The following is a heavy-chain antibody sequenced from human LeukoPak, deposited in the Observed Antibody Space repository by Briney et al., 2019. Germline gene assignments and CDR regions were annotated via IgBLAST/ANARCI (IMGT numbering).Heavy chain of an antibody. CDR3: GGGSYYYFDY. J-gene: IGHJ4*02. D-gene: IGHD1-26*01. Sequence: PSETLSLTCTVSGGSISSGGYYWSWIRQHPGMGLEWIGYIYYSGSTYYNPSLKSRVTISVDTSKNQFSLKLSSVTAADTAVYYCGGGSYYYFDYWGQGTLVTVSS. CDR1: GGSISSGGYY. V-gene: IGHV4-31*03. CDR2: IYYSGST.